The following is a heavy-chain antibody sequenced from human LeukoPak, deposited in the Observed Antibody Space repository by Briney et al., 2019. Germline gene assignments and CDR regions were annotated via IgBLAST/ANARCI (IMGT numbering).Heavy chain of an antibody. D-gene: IGHD1-26*01. CDR3: ARGGSYVAFDI. CDR1: GGTFSSYT. J-gene: IGHJ3*02. Sequence: ASVKVSCKASGGTFSSYTISWVRQAPGQGLEWMGRIIPILGIANYAQKFQGRVTITADKSTSTAYMELSSLRSEDTGVYYCARGGSYVAFDIWGQGTMVTVSS. V-gene: IGHV1-69*02. CDR2: IIPILGIA.